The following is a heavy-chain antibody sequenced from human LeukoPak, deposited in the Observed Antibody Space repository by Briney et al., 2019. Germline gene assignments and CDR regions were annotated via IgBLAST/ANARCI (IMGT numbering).Heavy chain of an antibody. CDR2: INAGNGNT. Sequence: ASVKVSCKASGYTFTSYGISWVRQAPGQGLEWMGWINAGNGNTKYSQKFQGRVTITRDTSASTAYMELSSLRSEDTAVYYCASQKSIAAAGRDYYYYYGMDVWGQGTTVTVSS. D-gene: IGHD6-13*01. V-gene: IGHV1-3*01. J-gene: IGHJ6*02. CDR1: GYTFTSYG. CDR3: ASQKSIAAAGRDYYYYYGMDV.